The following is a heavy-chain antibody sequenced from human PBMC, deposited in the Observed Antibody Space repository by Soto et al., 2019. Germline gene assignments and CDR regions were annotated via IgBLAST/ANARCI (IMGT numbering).Heavy chain of an antibody. CDR2: IHRASTYI. CDR1: GFTFSSFD. D-gene: IGHD4-17*01. V-gene: IGHV3-21*06. J-gene: IGHJ4*02. Sequence: EVQLVESGGGLVKPGGFLRLSCATSGFTFSSFDMDWVRQAPGKGLEWVSSIHRASTYIYYADSVRGRFTISRDNAKSSLYLQMNSLTVEDTAVYYCARRAVTTYHFFDYWGQGALVTVSS. CDR3: ARRAVTTYHFFDY.